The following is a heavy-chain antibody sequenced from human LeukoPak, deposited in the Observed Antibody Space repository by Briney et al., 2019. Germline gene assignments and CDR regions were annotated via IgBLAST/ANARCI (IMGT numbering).Heavy chain of an antibody. Sequence: SETLSLTCTVSGGSISSGGYYWSWIRQPPGKGLEWIGYIYYSGSTYYNPSLKSRVSISVDTSKNQFSLNLSSVTAADTAVYYCARNGPPYSSSPNAFDIWGQGTMVTVSS. J-gene: IGHJ3*02. CDR1: GGSISSGGYY. D-gene: IGHD6-6*01. CDR2: IYYSGST. V-gene: IGHV4-31*03. CDR3: ARNGPPYSSSPNAFDI.